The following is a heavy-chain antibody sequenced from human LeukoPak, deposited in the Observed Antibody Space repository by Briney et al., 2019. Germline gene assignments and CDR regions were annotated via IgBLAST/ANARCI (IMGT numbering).Heavy chain of an antibody. J-gene: IGHJ3*02. CDR1: GGSISSGDYY. Sequence: SETLSLTCTVSGGSISSGDYYWSWIRQPPGKGLEWIGYIYYSGSTYYNPSLKSRVTVSVDTSKNQFSLKLSSVTAADTAVYYCARAAYDYGDYGPAFDIWGQGTMVTVSS. CDR3: ARAAYDYGDYGPAFDI. V-gene: IGHV4-30-4*01. D-gene: IGHD4-17*01. CDR2: IYYSGST.